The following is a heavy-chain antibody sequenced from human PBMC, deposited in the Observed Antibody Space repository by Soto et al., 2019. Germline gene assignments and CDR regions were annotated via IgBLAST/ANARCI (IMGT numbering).Heavy chain of an antibody. J-gene: IGHJ4*02. CDR3: ARLDSSSWYYFDY. CDR1: GCSISSYY. Sequence: SETLSISCTVSGCSISSYYWSWIRQPPGKGLEWIGYIYYSGSTNYNPSLKSRVTISVDTSKNQFSLKLSSVTAADTAVYYCARLDSSSWYYFDYWGQGTLVTVSS. D-gene: IGHD6-13*01. CDR2: IYYSGST. V-gene: IGHV4-59*01.